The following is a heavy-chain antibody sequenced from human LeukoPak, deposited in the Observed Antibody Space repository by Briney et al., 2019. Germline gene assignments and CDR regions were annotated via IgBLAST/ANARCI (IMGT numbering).Heavy chain of an antibody. CDR2: ISGGGGST. CDR3: AKGVIYCSGGNCYFGTFDI. Sequence: GGSLRLSCAASGFTFSSYTMSWVRQAPGKGLEWVSAISGGGGSTYYADSVKGGFTISRDNSKNTLYLQMNSLRAGDTAVYYCAKGVIYCSGGNCYFGTFDIWGQGTMVTVSS. V-gene: IGHV3-23*01. D-gene: IGHD2-15*01. CDR1: GFTFSSYT. J-gene: IGHJ3*02.